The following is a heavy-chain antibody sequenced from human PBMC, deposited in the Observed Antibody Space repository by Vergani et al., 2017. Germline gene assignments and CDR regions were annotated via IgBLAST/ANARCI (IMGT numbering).Heavy chain of an antibody. CDR2: FDPEDGET. J-gene: IGHJ5*02. D-gene: IGHD2-2*01. CDR1: GYTLTELS. V-gene: IGHV1-24*01. Sequence: QVQLVQSGAEVKKPGASVKVSCKVSGYTLTELSMHWVRQAPGKGLEWMGGFDPEDGETIYAQKFQGRVTMTEDTSTDTAYMELSSLRSEDTAVYYCATLAPKNYCSSTSCFAAVDPWGQGTLVTVSS. CDR3: ATLAPKNYCSSTSCFAAVDP.